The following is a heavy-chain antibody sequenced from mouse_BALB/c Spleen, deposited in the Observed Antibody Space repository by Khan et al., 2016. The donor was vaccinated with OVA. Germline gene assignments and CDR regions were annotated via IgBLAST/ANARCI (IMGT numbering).Heavy chain of an antibody. J-gene: IGHJ3*01. V-gene: IGHV14-1*02. CDR1: GFNIKDYY. CDR2: IDPENGET. Sequence: VQLQQSGAELVRPGALVKLSCKASGFNIKDYYLHWVKQRPEQGLEWIGWIDPENGETVYDPTFQDKASITADTSSNTAYLQFSSLTSEDTAVYYCARSGYCAWFADWGQGTLVTVSA. CDR3: ARSGYCAWFAD.